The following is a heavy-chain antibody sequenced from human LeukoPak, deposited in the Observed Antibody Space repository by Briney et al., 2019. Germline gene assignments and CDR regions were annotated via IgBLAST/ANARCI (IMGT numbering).Heavy chain of an antibody. J-gene: IGHJ4*02. Sequence: SETLSLTCTVSGXSISSGSDYWGWVRQPPGKGLEWIGSISYSGTTYYNLSLKSRVTLSVDTSKNQFSLKLSSVTAADTALYYCARHLRGGSIWFDYWGQGTLVTVSS. V-gene: IGHV4-39*01. CDR2: ISYSGTT. CDR3: ARHLRGGSIWFDY. CDR1: GXSISSGSDY. D-gene: IGHD6-13*01.